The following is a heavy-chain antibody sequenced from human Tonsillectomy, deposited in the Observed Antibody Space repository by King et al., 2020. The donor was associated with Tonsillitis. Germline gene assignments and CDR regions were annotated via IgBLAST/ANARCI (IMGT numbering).Heavy chain of an antibody. CDR3: ARYRTSTPPFDL. V-gene: IGHV3-74*01. CDR2: INSAGTIT. CDR1: GFSLSNYW. D-gene: IGHD5/OR15-5a*01. Sequence: EVQLVESGGGLVQPGGSLRLSCAASGFSLSNYWMHWVRQGPEKGMVWVSPINSAGTITSYADSVKGRFAISRDTVKNTLYLKMNSLRAEDTAVYYCARYRTSTPPFDLWGQGTLITVSS. J-gene: IGHJ4*02.